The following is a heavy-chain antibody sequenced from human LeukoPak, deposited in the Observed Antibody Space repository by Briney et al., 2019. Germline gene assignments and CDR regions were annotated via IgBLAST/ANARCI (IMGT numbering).Heavy chain of an antibody. CDR2: IYYSGST. V-gene: IGHV4-59*08. Sequence: PSETLSLTCTVSGDSITNYHWSWIRQAPGKGLEWIGYIYYSGSTNYNPSLKSRVTISVDTPKNRFSLKLSSVTAADTAMYYCARYWGPYDNSGAYFDYWGQGTLVTVSS. CDR1: GDSITNYH. CDR3: ARYWGPYDNSGAYFDY. J-gene: IGHJ4*02. D-gene: IGHD3-22*01.